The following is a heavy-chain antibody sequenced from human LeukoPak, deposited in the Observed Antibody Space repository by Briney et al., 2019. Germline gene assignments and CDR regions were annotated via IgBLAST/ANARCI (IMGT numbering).Heavy chain of an antibody. D-gene: IGHD3-16*01. V-gene: IGHV3-30*04. CDR1: GFTFSSYA. J-gene: IGHJ6*02. CDR3: ASRLTYHYYYGMDV. CDR2: ISYDGSNK. Sequence: GGSLRLSCAASGFTFSSYAMPWVRQAPGKGLEWVAVISYDGSNKYYADSVKGRFTISRDNSKNTLYLQMNSLRAEDTAVYYCASRLTYHYYYGMDVWGQGTTVTVSS.